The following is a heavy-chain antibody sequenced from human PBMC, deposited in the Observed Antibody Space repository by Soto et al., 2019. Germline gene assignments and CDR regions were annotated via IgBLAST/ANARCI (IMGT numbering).Heavy chain of an antibody. CDR1: GYTFTSYA. D-gene: IGHD6-19*01. CDR2: ISAYNGNI. V-gene: IGHV1-18*01. CDR3: ARDLAVGLVDY. J-gene: IGHJ4*02. Sequence: GASVKVSCKASGYTFTSYAMNWVRQAPGQGLEWMGWISAYNGNIKYAQKLQGRVTMTTDTSTSTAYMELRSLRSDDTAVYYCARDLAVGLVDYWGQGTLVTVSS.